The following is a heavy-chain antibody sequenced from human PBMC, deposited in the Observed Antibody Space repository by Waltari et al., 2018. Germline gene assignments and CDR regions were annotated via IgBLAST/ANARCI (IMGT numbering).Heavy chain of an antibody. CDR2: IYSGGNT. D-gene: IGHD3-10*01. Sequence: EVQLLESGGDLIQPGGSLRLSCAASGFTVSNNYMSWVRQAPGKGLEWVSVIYSGGNTYYADSVKGRFTISRDNSKNTLWLQMNSLRAEDTAVYYCARGVDYYGSGSPYYFDYWGQGTLVTVSS. J-gene: IGHJ4*02. CDR1: GFTVSNNY. CDR3: ARGVDYYGSGSPYYFDY. V-gene: IGHV3-53*01.